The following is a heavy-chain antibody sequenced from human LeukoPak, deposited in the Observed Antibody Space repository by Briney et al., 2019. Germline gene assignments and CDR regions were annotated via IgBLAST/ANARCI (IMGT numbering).Heavy chain of an antibody. CDR2: ISTYNGNT. J-gene: IGHJ5*02. Sequence: GASVKVSCKASGYTFTSYGISWVRQAPGQGLGWMGWISTYNGNTNYTQKLQGRVTMTTDTSTSTAYMELWSLRSDDTAVYYCAMVRGVLNWFDPWGQGTLVTVSS. CDR1: GYTFTSYG. CDR3: AMVRGVLNWFDP. V-gene: IGHV1-18*01. D-gene: IGHD3-10*01.